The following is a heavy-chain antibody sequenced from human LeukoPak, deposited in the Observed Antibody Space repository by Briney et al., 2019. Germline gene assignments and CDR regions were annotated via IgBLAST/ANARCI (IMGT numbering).Heavy chain of an antibody. V-gene: IGHV1-2*04. CDR1: GYTFTGYY. CDR2: INPNSGGT. J-gene: IGHJ2*01. D-gene: IGHD1-1*01. Sequence: GSVKVSCKASGYTFTGYYMHWVRQAPGQGLEWMGWINPNSGGTNYAQKFQGWVTMTRDTSISTAYMELSRLRSDDTAVYYCARHLSREGSHNPFDLWGRGTLVTVSS. CDR3: ARHLSREGSHNPFDL.